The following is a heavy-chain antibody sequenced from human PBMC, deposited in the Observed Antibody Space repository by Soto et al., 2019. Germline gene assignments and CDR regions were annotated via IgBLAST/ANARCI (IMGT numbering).Heavy chain of an antibody. CDR2: IIPILGII. CDR3: ATLLLAYCGGDCPMADY. Sequence: QVQLVQSGAAVKKPGSSVKVSCKASGGTFSSYTISWVRQAPGQGLEWMGRIIPILGIINYAQKFQGRVTITADKSTSXXSMERSSLSPEDPAVYYCATLLLAYCGGDCPMADYWGQGTLVTVSS. J-gene: IGHJ4*02. D-gene: IGHD2-21*02. V-gene: IGHV1-69*02. CDR1: GGTFSSYT.